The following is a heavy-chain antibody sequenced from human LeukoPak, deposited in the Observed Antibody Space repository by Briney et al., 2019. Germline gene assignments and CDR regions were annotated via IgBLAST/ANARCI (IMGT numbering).Heavy chain of an antibody. J-gene: IGHJ4*02. CDR1: GYRFTNYG. Sequence: GESLKISCQVSGYRFTNYGIAWVRQMPGRGLGWMGIINPGDSGTKYSPPFQGQVIISVDKSISTAHLQWSSLKASDTAMYYCASLHGNYALDYWGQGTLVTVSS. V-gene: IGHV5-51*01. D-gene: IGHD4-17*01. CDR3: ASLHGNYALDY. CDR2: INPGDSGT.